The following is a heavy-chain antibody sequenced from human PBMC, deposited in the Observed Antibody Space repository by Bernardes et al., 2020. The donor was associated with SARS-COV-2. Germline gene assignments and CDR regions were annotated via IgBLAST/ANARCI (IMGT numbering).Heavy chain of an antibody. J-gene: IGHJ6*02. V-gene: IGHV3-7*01. CDR2: IKQDGSEK. CDR1: GFTFSSYW. Sequence: GGSLRLSCAASGFTFSSYWMSWVRQAPGKGLEWVANIKQDGSEKYYVYSVKGRFTISRDNAKNSLYLQMNSLRAEDTAVYYCARDGEAAAGHYYYYGMDVWGQGTTVTVSS. D-gene: IGHD6-13*01. CDR3: ARDGEAAAGHYYYYGMDV.